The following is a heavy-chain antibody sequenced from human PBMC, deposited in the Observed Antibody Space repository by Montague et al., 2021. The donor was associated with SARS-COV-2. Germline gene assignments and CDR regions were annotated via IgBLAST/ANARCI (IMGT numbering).Heavy chain of an antibody. V-gene: IGHV3-23*01. J-gene: IGHJ4*02. CDR3: ARALRYCGGGTCYPLAFDY. D-gene: IGHD2-15*01. Sequence: SLRLSCAASGFTFSSYAMTWVRQTPGKGLEWVSLISSGGDITYFPDSVKGRINNSRDNSKNAFYLQMNNLRVEDTAVYYCARALRYCGGGTCYPLAFDYWGQGTLVTVSS. CDR2: ISSGGDIT. CDR1: GFTFSSYA.